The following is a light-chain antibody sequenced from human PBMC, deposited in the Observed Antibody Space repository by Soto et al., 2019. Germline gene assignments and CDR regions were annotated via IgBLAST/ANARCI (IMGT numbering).Light chain of an antibody. CDR2: AAS. Sequence: DIQMTQSASSWSAPVGDRVTITCRASQGIGSWLAWYQQRPGKAPKLLIFAASTLQSGVPSRFSGSGSGTDFALTISSRQPEDFATYFCQQANSFPPTVGGGTKVES. V-gene: IGKV1-12*01. CDR3: QQANSFPPT. J-gene: IGKJ4*01. CDR1: QGIGSW.